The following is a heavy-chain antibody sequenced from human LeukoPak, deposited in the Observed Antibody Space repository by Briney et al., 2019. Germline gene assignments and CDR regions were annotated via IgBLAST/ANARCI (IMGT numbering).Heavy chain of an antibody. CDR1: GGSINSGDYY. Sequence: SQTLSLTCTVSGGSINSGDYYWSWIRQPPGKGLEWIGYIYYSGSTYYNPSLKSRVTISVDTSKNQSSLKLSSVTAADSAVYYCAREDHCSSTSCSYFFDYWGQGTLVTVSS. V-gene: IGHV4-30-4*01. CDR2: IYYSGST. D-gene: IGHD2-2*01. J-gene: IGHJ4*02. CDR3: AREDHCSSTSCSYFFDY.